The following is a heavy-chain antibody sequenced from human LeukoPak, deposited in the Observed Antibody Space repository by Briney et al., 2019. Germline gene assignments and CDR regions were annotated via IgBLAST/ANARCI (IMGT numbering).Heavy chain of an antibody. CDR3: ARVGAAAGTSYDY. J-gene: IGHJ4*02. CDR1: GGSISSYY. CDR2: ISYSGST. V-gene: IGHV4-59*01. D-gene: IGHD6-13*01. Sequence: SETLSLTCTVSGGSISSYYWSWIRQPPGRGLEWIGYISYSGSTNYNPSLKSRVTISVATSKNQFSLKLSSVTAADTAVYYCARVGAAAGTSYDYWGQGTLVTVSS.